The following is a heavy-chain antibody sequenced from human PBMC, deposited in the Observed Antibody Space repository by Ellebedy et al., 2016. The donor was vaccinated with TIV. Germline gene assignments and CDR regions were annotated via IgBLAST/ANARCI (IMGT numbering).Heavy chain of an antibody. V-gene: IGHV3-11*04. Sequence: PGGSLRLSCAGSGFTFSDFYMSRMRQAPGKGLEWISYISNSGSTTKYADSVKGRFTISRDDAKKSLHLQMNSLRAEDTAVYYCVGGPGYWTSDHWGQGTLVTVS. CDR2: ISNSGSTT. D-gene: IGHD3-22*01. J-gene: IGHJ4*02. CDR1: GFTFSDFY. CDR3: VGGPGYWTSDH.